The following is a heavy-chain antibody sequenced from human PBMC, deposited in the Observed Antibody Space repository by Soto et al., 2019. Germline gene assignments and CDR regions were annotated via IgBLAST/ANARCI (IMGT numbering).Heavy chain of an antibody. Sequence: GGSLRLSCAASGFTVSSNYMSWVRQAPGKGLEWVSVIYSGCSTYYADSVKGRFTISRHNSKNTLYLQMNSLRAEDTAVYYCASIAAAGSYYYYYYMDVWGKGTTVTVSS. CDR3: ASIAAAGSYYYYYYMDV. D-gene: IGHD6-13*01. CDR1: GFTVSSNY. CDR2: IYSGCST. J-gene: IGHJ6*03. V-gene: IGHV3-53*04.